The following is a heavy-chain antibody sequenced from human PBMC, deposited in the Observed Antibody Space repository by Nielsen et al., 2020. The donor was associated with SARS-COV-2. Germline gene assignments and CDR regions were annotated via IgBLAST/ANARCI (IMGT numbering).Heavy chain of an antibody. CDR1: GYSFTSYW. CDR2: IYPGDSDT. J-gene: IGHJ4*02. CDR3: ARRPGYCSGGSCYSFDY. V-gene: IGHV5-51*01. Sequence: KVSCKGSGYSFTSYWIGWVRQMPGKGLEWMGIIYPGDSDTRYSPSFQGQVTISADKSISTAYLQWSSLKASDTAMYYCARRPGYCSGGSCYSFDYWDQGTLVTVSS. D-gene: IGHD2-15*01.